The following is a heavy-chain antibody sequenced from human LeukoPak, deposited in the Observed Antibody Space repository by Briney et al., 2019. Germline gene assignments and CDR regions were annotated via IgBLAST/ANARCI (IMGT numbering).Heavy chain of an antibody. D-gene: IGHD3-22*01. CDR1: GGSISRYY. J-gene: IGHJ3*02. V-gene: IGHV4-59*08. Sequence: SETLSLTCTVSGGSISRYYWSWIRQPPGKGLEWIGYIYYSGSTIYNPSLKSRVTISLDTSKNQFSLKLSSVTAADTAVYYCARLRYYYDSSGPEDAFDIWGQGTMVTVSS. CDR3: ARLRYYYDSSGPEDAFDI. CDR2: IYYSGST.